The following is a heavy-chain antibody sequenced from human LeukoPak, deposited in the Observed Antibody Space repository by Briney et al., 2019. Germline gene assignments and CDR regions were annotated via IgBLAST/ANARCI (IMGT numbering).Heavy chain of an antibody. CDR1: GFTFSSYA. D-gene: IGHD1-26*01. J-gene: IGHJ4*02. CDR3: ARDPTSGSYYGENYFDY. Sequence: PGGSLRLSCAASGFTFSSYAMHWVRQAPGKGLEWVAVISYDGSNKYYADSVKGRFTISRDNSKNTLYLQMNSLRAEDTAVYYCARDPTSGSYYGENYFDYWGQGTLVTVSS. CDR2: ISYDGSNK. V-gene: IGHV3-30-3*01.